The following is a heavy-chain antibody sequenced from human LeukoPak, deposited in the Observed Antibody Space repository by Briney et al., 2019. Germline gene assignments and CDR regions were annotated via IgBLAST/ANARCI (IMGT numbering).Heavy chain of an antibody. D-gene: IGHD2-2*01. CDR3: ARAVDPDAFDI. CDR1: GGSISSYY. V-gene: IGHV4-59*01. J-gene: IGHJ3*02. Sequence: ASETLSLTCTVSGGSISSYYWSWIRQPPGKGLEWIGYIYYSGSTNYNPSLKSRVTISVDTSKNQFSLKLSSVTAADTAVYYCARAVDPDAFDIWGQGTMVTVSS. CDR2: IYYSGST.